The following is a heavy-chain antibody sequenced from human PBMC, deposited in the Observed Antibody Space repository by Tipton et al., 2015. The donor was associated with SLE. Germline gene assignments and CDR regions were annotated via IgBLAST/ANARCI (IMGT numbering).Heavy chain of an antibody. V-gene: IGHV4-39*07. Sequence: TLSLTCTVSGDSISSSAYYWGWVRKPTGKGLEWIGTIFYSGSTYYNPSLGSRVTISVDTSKNQFSLKLSSVTAADTAVYYCARASTPNYYDCSGFYLSFYFHDWCQGTQVTASS. D-gene: IGHD3-22*01. CDR1: GDSISSSAYY. CDR3: ARASTPNYYDCSGFYLSFYFHD. J-gene: IGHJ4*02. CDR2: IFYSGST.